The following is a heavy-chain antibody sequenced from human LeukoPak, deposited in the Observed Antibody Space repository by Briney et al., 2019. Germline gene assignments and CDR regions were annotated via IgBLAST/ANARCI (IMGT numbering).Heavy chain of an antibody. J-gene: IGHJ5*02. V-gene: IGHV3-30*18. CDR1: GFTFSSYG. CDR2: ISYDGSNK. Sequence: GGSLRLSCAASGFTFSSYGMHWVRQAPGKGLEWVAVISYDGSNKYYADSVKGRFTISRDNSKNTLYLQMNSLRAEDTAVYYCAKDYGDYGNWFDPWGQGTLVTVSS. CDR3: AKDYGDYGNWFDP. D-gene: IGHD4-17*01.